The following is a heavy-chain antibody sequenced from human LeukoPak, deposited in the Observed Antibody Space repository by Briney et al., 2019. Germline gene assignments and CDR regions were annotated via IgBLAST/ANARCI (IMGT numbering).Heavy chain of an antibody. J-gene: IGHJ4*02. V-gene: IGHV4-59*01. Sequence: PSETLSLTCSVSGGSISSYYWNWIRQPPGKGLEWIGYFYNSRTSNYNTTLQSRVTISVDTSKNQYSLKLSSVTAADTAVYYCAGVEAATKWGVDYWGQGILVTVSS. D-gene: IGHD6-13*01. CDR2: FYNSRTS. CDR3: AGVEAATKWGVDY. CDR1: GGSISSYY.